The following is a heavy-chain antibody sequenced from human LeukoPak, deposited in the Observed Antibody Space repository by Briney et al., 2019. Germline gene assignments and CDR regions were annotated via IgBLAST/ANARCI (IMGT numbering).Heavy chain of an antibody. CDR1: GFTFSDYA. CDR3: ARDSKGGDSSGYYPIDY. Sequence: GGSLRLSCAASGFTFSDYAMSWVRQAPGKGLEWVANIKQDGSEKYYVDSVKGRFTISRDNANNSVYLQMNSLRAEDTAVYYCARDSKGGDSSGYYPIDYWGQGTLVTVSS. V-gene: IGHV3-7*01. D-gene: IGHD3-22*01. J-gene: IGHJ4*02. CDR2: IKQDGSEK.